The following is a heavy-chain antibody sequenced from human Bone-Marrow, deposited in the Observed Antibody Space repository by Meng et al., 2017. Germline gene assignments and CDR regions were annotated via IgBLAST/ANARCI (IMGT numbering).Heavy chain of an antibody. CDR2: IYPGDSDT. D-gene: IGHD3-22*01. V-gene: IGHV5-51*01. J-gene: IGHJ5*02. Sequence: GESLKISCEGSGYSFTSYCIGWVRQRSGKGLEWMGIIYPGDSDTRYSPSVQGQVTISADKSISTAYLQWCSLKASDTAMYYCARLIVYYDSSDYCYDLGPNWFDPWGQGTLVTVSS. CDR3: ARLIVYYDSSDYCYDLGPNWFDP. CDR1: GYSFTSYC.